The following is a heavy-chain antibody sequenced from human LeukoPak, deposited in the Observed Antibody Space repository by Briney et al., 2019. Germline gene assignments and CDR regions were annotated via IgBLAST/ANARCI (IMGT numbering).Heavy chain of an antibody. D-gene: IGHD6-25*01. J-gene: IGHJ4*02. CDR2: IYYSGST. CDR3: ARRVGVAAAHYFDY. CDR1: GGSISSSSYY. V-gene: IGHV4-39*01. Sequence: SSETLSLTCTVSGGSISSSSYYWGWIRQPPGKGLEWIGSIYYSGSTYYNPSLESRVTISVDTSKNQFSLKLSSVTAADTAVYYCARRVGVAAAHYFDYWGQGTLVTVSS.